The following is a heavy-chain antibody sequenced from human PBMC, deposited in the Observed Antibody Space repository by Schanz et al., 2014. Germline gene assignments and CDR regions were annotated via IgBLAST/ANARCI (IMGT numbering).Heavy chain of an antibody. CDR2: IIPSLGLA. CDR3: ARGRTFDY. V-gene: IGHV1-69*04. J-gene: IGHJ4*02. Sequence: QLQLEQSGAEVKKPGSSVKVSCKASGGTFSSFGINWVRQAPGQGLEWMGRIIPSLGLAKYEQKFQDKVTITADTSTTTAYMELSGLRSDDTAVYYCARGRTFDYWGQGTLVTVSS. CDR1: GGTFSSFG.